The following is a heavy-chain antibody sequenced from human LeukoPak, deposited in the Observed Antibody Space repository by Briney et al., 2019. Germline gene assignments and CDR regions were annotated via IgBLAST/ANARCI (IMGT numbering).Heavy chain of an antibody. V-gene: IGHV4-30-4*08. CDR2: IYYSGST. J-gene: IGHJ4*02. D-gene: IGHD3-9*01. CDR1: GGSISSGDYY. CDR3: ARSGDIFGSPSTDY. Sequence: SETLSLTCTVSGGSISSGDYYWSWIRQPTGKRLEWIGYIYYSGSTYYNPSLKSRVTISVDTSKNQFSLKLSSVTAADTAVYYCARSGDIFGSPSTDYWGQGTLVTVSS.